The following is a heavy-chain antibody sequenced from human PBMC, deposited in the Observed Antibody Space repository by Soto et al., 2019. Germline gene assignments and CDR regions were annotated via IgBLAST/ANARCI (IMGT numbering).Heavy chain of an antibody. Sequence: PSETLSLTCTVSGGSISSGGYYWSWIRQHPGKGLEWIGYIYYSGSTYYNPSLKSRVTISVDTSKNQFSLKLSSVTAADTAVYYCARDHGYGDFNWFDPWGQGTLVTVSS. CDR1: GGSISSGGYY. CDR3: ARDHGYGDFNWFDP. D-gene: IGHD4-17*01. V-gene: IGHV4-31*03. J-gene: IGHJ5*02. CDR2: IYYSGST.